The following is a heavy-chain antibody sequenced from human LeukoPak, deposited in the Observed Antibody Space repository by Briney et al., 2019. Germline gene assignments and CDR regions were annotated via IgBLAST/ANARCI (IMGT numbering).Heavy chain of an antibody. J-gene: IGHJ4*02. CDR1: GFTFSSYS. Sequence: GGSLRLSCAGSGFTFSSYSMSWVRQAPGKGLEWLSYISSSSGTIYYADSVKGRFTISRDNAKNSLYLQMNSLTDEDTAVYYCARVDYFESWGQGTLVTVSS. CDR3: ARVDYFES. V-gene: IGHV3-48*02. CDR2: ISSSSGTI.